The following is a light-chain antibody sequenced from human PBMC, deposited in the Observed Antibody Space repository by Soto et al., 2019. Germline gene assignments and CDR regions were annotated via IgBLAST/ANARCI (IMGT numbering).Light chain of an antibody. J-gene: IGKJ2*01. V-gene: IGKV1-6*01. CDR2: AAS. Sequence: AIQMTQSQSSLSAFIGDRVTVTCRASQGIKNDVAWYQQKPGKAPKLLIYAASSLQSGVPSRFSGSGSGTDFTLTISSLQPEDFATYYCLQDYNYPYTFGQGTKVDIK. CDR3: LQDYNYPYT. CDR1: QGIKND.